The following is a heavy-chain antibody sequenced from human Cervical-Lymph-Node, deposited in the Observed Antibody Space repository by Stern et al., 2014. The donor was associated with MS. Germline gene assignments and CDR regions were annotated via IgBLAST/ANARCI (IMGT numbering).Heavy chain of an antibody. CDR2: IAPDDGET. V-gene: IGHV1-24*01. CDR1: GYTFTELS. D-gene: IGHD3-22*01. CDR3: ATPLTRYDSSGFDY. J-gene: IGHJ4*02. Sequence: VQLVQSGAEVKKPGASVKVSCKASGYTFTELSMHWVRQAPGKGLEWMGGIAPDDGETIYAEQFHGGVAMTADTSTDTAYMELSSLRSEDTAVYYCATPLTRYDSSGFDYWGQGTLVTVSS.